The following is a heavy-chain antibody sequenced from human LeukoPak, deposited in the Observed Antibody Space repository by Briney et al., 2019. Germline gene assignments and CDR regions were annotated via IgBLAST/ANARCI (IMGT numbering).Heavy chain of an antibody. CDR1: GYSFTCYW. D-gene: IGHD6-19*01. CDR2: IYPGDSDT. J-gene: IGHJ4*02. Sequence: GESLKISCKGSGYSFTCYWIGWVRQLPGKGREWMGIIYPGDSDTRYSPSFQGQVTISADKSISTAYLQWSSLKASDTAMYYCARLRYSSGWYYFDYWGQGTLVTVSS. V-gene: IGHV5-51*01. CDR3: ARLRYSSGWYYFDY.